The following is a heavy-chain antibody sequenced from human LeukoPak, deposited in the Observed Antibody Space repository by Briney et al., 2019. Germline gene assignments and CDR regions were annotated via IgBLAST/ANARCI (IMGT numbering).Heavy chain of an antibody. J-gene: IGHJ3*02. D-gene: IGHD6-19*01. CDR2: INWNSGSK. CDR1: GFTFDDYA. Sequence: HTGGSLRLSCAASGFTFDDYAMHWVRQAPGKGLEWVSGINWNSGSKVYADSVKGRFTISRDNAKNSLYLQMNSLRAEDMALYYCAKVLLRLNSVWYGAFDIWGQGTMVTVSS. CDR3: AKVLLRLNSVWYGAFDI. V-gene: IGHV3-9*03.